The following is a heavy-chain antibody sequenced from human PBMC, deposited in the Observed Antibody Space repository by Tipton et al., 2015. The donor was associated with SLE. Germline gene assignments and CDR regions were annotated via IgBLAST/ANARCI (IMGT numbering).Heavy chain of an antibody. CDR1: GFTFSTYG. D-gene: IGHD1-1*01. CDR3: AREQNWDERI. Sequence: GSLRLSCSPSGFTFSTYGMAWVRQPPGKGLEWVSTIRNGGGKSDGKTYYAESVRGRFTISRDNAKSTLYLQMNSLRVDDTAVYYCAREQNWDERIWGQGTMVTVSS. CDR2: IRNGGGKSDGKT. J-gene: IGHJ3*02. V-gene: IGHV3-21*01.